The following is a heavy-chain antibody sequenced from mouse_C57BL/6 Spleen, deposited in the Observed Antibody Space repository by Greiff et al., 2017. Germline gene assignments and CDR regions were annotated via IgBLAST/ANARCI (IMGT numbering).Heavy chain of an antibody. CDR1: GYAFSSSW. J-gene: IGHJ2*01. CDR3: ASSNWGY. Sequence: QVQLQQSGPELVKPGASVKISCKASGYAFSSSWMNWVKQRPGKGLEWIGRIYPGDGDTNYNGKFKGKATLTAAKSSSTAYMQLSSLTSEDSAVYFCASSNWGYWGQGTTLTVSS. D-gene: IGHD2-5*01. CDR2: IYPGDGDT. V-gene: IGHV1-82*01.